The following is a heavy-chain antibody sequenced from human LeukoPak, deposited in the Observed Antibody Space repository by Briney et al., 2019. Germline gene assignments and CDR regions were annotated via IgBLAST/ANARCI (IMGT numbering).Heavy chain of an antibody. CDR2: ISGSGGTT. CDR3: AKDTSGSTSYSYHYGMDV. J-gene: IGHJ6*02. Sequence: GGSLRLSCVPSGFTFSSYAMSWVRQAPGKGLEWVSVISGSGGTTYYADSVKGRFTISRDNSKSTLYLQMNSLRAEDTAVYYCAKDTSGSTSYSYHYGMDVWGQGTTVTVSS. D-gene: IGHD1-26*01. CDR1: GFTFSSYA. V-gene: IGHV3-23*01.